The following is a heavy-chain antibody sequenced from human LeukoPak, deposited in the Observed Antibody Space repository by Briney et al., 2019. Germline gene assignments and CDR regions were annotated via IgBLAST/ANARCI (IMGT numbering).Heavy chain of an antibody. D-gene: IGHD5-18*01. CDR1: GFTFDDYA. Sequence: PGGSLRLSCAASGFTFDDYAMHWVRQAPGKGLEWVSGISWNSGSIGYADSVKGRFTISRDNAKNSLYLQMNSLRAEDTALYYCAKDIGYSYGYGFDYWGQGTPVTVSS. CDR2: ISWNSGSI. J-gene: IGHJ4*02. V-gene: IGHV3-9*01. CDR3: AKDIGYSYGYGFDY.